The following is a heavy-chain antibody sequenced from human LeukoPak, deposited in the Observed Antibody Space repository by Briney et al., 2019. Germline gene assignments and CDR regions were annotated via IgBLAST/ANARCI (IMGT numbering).Heavy chain of an antibody. CDR2: INPNSGGT. V-gene: IGHV1-2*02. Sequence: ASVKVSCKASGYTFTGYYMHWVRQAPGQGLEWMGWINPNSGGTNYAQKFQGRVTMTRDTSISTAYMELSRLRSDDTAVYYCARGSRVVGATKGAFDIWGQGTMVTVSS. CDR1: GYTFTGYY. D-gene: IGHD1-26*01. CDR3: ARGSRVVGATKGAFDI. J-gene: IGHJ3*02.